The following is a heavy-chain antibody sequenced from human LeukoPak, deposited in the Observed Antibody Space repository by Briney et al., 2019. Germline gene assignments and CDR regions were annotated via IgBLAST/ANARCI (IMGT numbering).Heavy chain of an antibody. V-gene: IGHV1-24*01. CDR3: ATCIYGDLDY. J-gene: IGHJ4*02. CDR1: GYTLTELS. CDR2: FDPEDGET. Sequence: APVKVSCKVSGYTLTELSLHWVRQAPGKGLEWMGGFDPEDGETIYAQKFQGRVTMTRDTSTSTVYMELSSLRSEDTAVYYCATCIYGDLDYWGQGTLVTVSS. D-gene: IGHD4-17*01.